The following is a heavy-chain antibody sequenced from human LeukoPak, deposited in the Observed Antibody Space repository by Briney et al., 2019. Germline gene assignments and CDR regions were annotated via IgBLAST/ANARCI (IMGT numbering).Heavy chain of an antibody. CDR3: ARSGIGYSGYDWVELRDNWFDL. Sequence: GGSLRLSCAASGFTVSSNYMSWVRQAPGKGLEWVSVIYSGSTTYYADSVKGRFTISRHNSKNTLYLQMNSLRAEDTAVYYCARSGIGYSGYDWVELRDNWFDLWGQGTLVTVSS. V-gene: IGHV3-53*04. CDR2: IYSGSTT. J-gene: IGHJ5*02. CDR1: GFTVSSNY. D-gene: IGHD5-12*01.